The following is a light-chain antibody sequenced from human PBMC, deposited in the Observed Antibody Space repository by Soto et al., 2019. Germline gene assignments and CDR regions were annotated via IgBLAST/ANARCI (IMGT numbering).Light chain of an antibody. Sequence: DIQMTQSPSSLSASVGDRVTLTCQASQDISYYLNWYQQKQGKAPKLLIFDASKLEAGVPSRFRGSGSGTEFTFTISSVQPEDFATYYCHQRANLPFTFGPGTKVD. V-gene: IGKV1-33*01. CDR3: HQRANLPFT. CDR1: QDISYY. J-gene: IGKJ3*01. CDR2: DAS.